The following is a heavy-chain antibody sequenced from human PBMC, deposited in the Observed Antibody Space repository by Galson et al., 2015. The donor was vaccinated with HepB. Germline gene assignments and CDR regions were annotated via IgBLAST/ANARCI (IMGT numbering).Heavy chain of an antibody. Sequence: SLRLSCAASGFTFSGYYMNWVRQAPGKGLEWVSSISSSSSYIYYADSVKGRFTISRDNAKNSLYLQMNSLRAEDTAVYYCARGRRMDYWGQGTLVTVSS. D-gene: IGHD2-15*01. V-gene: IGHV3-21*01. J-gene: IGHJ4*02. CDR3: ARGRRMDY. CDR2: ISSSSSYI. CDR1: GFTFSGYY.